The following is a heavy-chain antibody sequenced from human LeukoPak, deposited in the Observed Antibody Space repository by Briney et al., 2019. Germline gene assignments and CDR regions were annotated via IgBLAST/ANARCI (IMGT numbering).Heavy chain of an antibody. CDR2: FSGSGGST. J-gene: IGHJ4*02. CDR3: ARGDESLLFDY. D-gene: IGHD5/OR15-5a*01. V-gene: IGHV3-23*01. CDR1: GFTFSTYA. Sequence: GGSLRLSCAASGFTFSTYAMSWVRQAPGKGLEWVSTFSGSGGSTHYADSVKGRFTISRDNSKNTLYLQMNSLRAEDTAVYYCARGDESLLFDYWGQGTLVTVSS.